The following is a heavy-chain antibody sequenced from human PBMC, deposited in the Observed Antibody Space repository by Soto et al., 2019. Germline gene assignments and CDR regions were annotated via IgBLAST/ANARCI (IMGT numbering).Heavy chain of an antibody. CDR1: GYSFTIYW. J-gene: IGHJ4*02. Sequence: GESLKISCNGSGYSFTIYWIGWVRQMPGKGLEWMGIIYPGDSDTRYSPSFQGQVTISADKSISTAYLQWSSLKASDTAMYYCARHGQWLVRPVDYWGQGTLVTV. CDR3: ARHGQWLVRPVDY. V-gene: IGHV5-51*01. CDR2: IYPGDSDT. D-gene: IGHD6-19*01.